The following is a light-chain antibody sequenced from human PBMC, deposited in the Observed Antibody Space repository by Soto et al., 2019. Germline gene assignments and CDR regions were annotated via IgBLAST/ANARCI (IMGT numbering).Light chain of an antibody. CDR1: SGDVGSYIH. V-gene: IGLV2-11*01. J-gene: IGLJ1*01. Sequence: QSALTQPRSVSGSPGQSVSISCTGTSGDVGSYIHVSWYQQHPGRAPKLMIYDVDERPSGVPDRFSGSKSGNTASLTISGLQAEDGADYFRCSYAGSYPSSLGFGTGTKLTVL. CDR2: DVD. CDR3: CSYAGSYPSSLG.